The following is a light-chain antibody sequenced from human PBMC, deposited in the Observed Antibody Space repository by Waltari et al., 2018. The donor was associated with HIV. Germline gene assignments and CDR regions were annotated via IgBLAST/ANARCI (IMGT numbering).Light chain of an antibody. CDR3: QQYLWIPPT. V-gene: IGKV4-1*01. CDR2: WAS. Sequence: DTVMTQSPESLAVSLGERATIHCKSSQSVLYNSNSRNYLAWYQQIPGQPPKLLIYWASTRESGVPDRFSGSGSGTDFTLTISSLQAEDVGVYYCQQYLWIPPTFGPGTKVEIK. J-gene: IGKJ1*01. CDR1: QSVLYNSNSRNY.